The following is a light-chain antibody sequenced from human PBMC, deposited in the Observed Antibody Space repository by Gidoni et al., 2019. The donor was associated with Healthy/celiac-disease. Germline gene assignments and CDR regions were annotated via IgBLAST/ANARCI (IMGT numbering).Light chain of an antibody. CDR1: PSVSSSY. CDR2: GAS. V-gene: IGKV3-20*01. Sequence: EIVLTKSPGTLSLSPGERATLSCRASPSVSSSYLAWYQQKPGQAPRLLIYGASSRATGIPDRFSGSGSGTDFTLTISRLEPEDFAVYYCQQYGSSPRTFGQGTKVEIK. J-gene: IGKJ1*01. CDR3: QQYGSSPRT.